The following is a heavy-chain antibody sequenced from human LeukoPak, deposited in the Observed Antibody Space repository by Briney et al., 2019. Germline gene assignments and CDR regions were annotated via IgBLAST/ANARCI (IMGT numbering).Heavy chain of an antibody. Sequence: GGSLRLSCAASGFPSGTYWMSWVRQAPGEGLEWVASIKEDGSEKYYVDSVKGRFTISRDNAKNSLYLQMNTLRADDTAVYYCARVDTAMPSPSFDCWGQGTLVTVSS. J-gene: IGHJ4*02. CDR3: ARVDTAMPSPSFDC. CDR2: IKEDGSEK. D-gene: IGHD5-18*01. V-gene: IGHV3-7*03. CDR1: GFPSGTYW.